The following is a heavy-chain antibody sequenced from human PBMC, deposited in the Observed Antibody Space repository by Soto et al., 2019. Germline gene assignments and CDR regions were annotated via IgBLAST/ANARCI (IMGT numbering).Heavy chain of an antibody. J-gene: IGHJ5*02. CDR1: GDTFLISA. Sequence: QVQLAQSGAAVRKPGSSMKVSCKASGDTFLISAVTWLRQVPGQGLEWVGGLVPLFGGSQYGPKFEGRVTFTADESTRTAYMELNHLTSDDPAVYYCATDLRGSAPVDHWGQGTLVTVSS. D-gene: IGHD6-6*01. V-gene: IGHV1-69*01. CDR2: LVPLFGGS. CDR3: ATDLRGSAPVDH.